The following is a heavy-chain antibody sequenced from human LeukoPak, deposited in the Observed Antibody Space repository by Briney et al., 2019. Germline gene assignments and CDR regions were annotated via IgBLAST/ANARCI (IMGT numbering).Heavy chain of an antibody. D-gene: IGHD2-2*01. CDR2: IQTDGRDK. CDR1: GIDFRASG. J-gene: IGHJ4*02. V-gene: IGHV3-30*02. Sequence: GGSLRLSCAASGIDFRASGMPWVRQAPGMGLEWVTFIQTDGRDKYYAASVAGRFTISRDNSKNTVYLNMNNLRPDDTALYYCAREGGTVVIGRFDYWGQGTLVTVS. CDR3: AREGGTVVIGRFDY.